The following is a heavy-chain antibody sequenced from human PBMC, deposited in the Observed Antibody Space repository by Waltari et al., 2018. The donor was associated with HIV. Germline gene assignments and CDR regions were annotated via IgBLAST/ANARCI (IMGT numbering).Heavy chain of an antibody. V-gene: IGHV1-2*06. CDR3: ARDGRLWFGELFNGMDV. CDR2: INPNSGGT. J-gene: IGHJ6*02. CDR1: GYTFTGYY. Sequence: QVQLVQSGAEVTKPGASVKVSCKASGYTFTGYYMHWLRQAPGQGLEWMGRINPNSGGTNYAQKFQGRVTMTRDTSISTAYMELSRLRSDDTAVYYCARDGRLWFGELFNGMDVWGQGTTVTVSS. D-gene: IGHD3-10*01.